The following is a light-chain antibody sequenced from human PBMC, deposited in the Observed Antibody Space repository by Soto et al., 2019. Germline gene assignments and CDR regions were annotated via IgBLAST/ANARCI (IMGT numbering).Light chain of an antibody. CDR2: DVS. V-gene: IGLV2-11*01. J-gene: IGLJ3*02. CDR1: SSDVGGYNY. CDR3: CSYAGSYTGV. Sequence: QSALTQPRSVSGSPGQSVTTSCTGTSSDVGGYNYVSWYQQHPGKAPKLMLYDVSRRPSGVPDRFSGSKSGNTASLTISGLQAEDEADYFCCSYAGSYTGVFGGGTKVTVL.